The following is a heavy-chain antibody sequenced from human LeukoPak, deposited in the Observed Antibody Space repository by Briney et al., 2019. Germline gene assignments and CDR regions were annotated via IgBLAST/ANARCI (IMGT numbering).Heavy chain of an antibody. CDR3: ARLMGGVSTYDL. D-gene: IGHD2-8*01. CDR2: IRPDRSGD. J-gene: IGHJ4*02. CDR1: GFIFNIYW. Sequence: TGGSLKLSCAASGFIFNIYWMSRVRQAPGKGLEWVASIRPDRSGDFHMDSVKGRFTISRDNAEKSLSLQMNSLRAEDTAIYYCARLMGGVSTYDLWGQGTLVTDSS. V-gene: IGHV3-7*01.